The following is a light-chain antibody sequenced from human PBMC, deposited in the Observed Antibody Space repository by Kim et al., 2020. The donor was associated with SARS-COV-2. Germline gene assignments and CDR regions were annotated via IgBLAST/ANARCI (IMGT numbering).Light chain of an antibody. CDR3: QQYDSSPPYT. CDR2: GAS. Sequence: EIVLTQSPGTLSLSPGERATLSCRASQSVSSNYLAWYQQKPGQAPRLLIYGASSRATGIPDRFSGSGSGTDFTLTISRLEPEDFAVYYCQQYDSSPPYTFGQGTKLEI. V-gene: IGKV3-20*01. J-gene: IGKJ2*01. CDR1: QSVSSNY.